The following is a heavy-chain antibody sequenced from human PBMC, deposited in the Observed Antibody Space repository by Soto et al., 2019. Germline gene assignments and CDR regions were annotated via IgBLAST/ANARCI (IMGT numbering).Heavy chain of an antibody. CDR3: AKVVGGSSTRDDYFDY. V-gene: IGHV3-23*01. D-gene: IGHD1-26*01. J-gene: IGHJ4*02. CDR1: GFTFSSYA. Sequence: GGSLRLSCAASGFTFSSYAMSWVRQAPGKGLEWVSAISGSGGSTYYADSVKGRFTISRDNSKNTLYLQMNSLRAEDTAVYYCAKVVGGSSTRDDYFDYWGQGTLVTVSS. CDR2: ISGSGGST.